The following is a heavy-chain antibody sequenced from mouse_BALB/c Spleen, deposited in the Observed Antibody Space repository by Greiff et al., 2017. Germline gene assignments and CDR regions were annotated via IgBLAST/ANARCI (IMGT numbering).Heavy chain of an antibody. CDR2: IRRKSNNSAT. D-gene: IGHD1-2*01. Sequence: EVQLVETGGGLVQPKGSLKLSCAASGFTFNTNAMNWVRQAPGKGLEWVARIRRKSNNSATYYAYSVKDRFTISRDDSQSTLYLQMNNLKTEDTAMYYCVREDYGGYGGMAYWGQGTLVTVSA. CDR1: GFTFNTNA. V-gene: IGHV10S3*01. J-gene: IGHJ3*01. CDR3: VREDYGGYGGMAY.